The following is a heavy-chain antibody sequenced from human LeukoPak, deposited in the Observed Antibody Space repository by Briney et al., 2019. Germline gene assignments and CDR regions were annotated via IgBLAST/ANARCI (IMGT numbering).Heavy chain of an antibody. CDR2: IDATGDTI. D-gene: IGHD3-10*01. J-gene: IGHJ4*02. CDR1: GVTFSSYE. V-gene: IGHV3-48*03. CDR3: ARDSSAMLRGYSDY. Sequence: GGSLRLSCAASGVTFSSYEFNWVRQAPGKGLQWISYIDATGDTIFYSDSVRGRFTISRDNTRNSLFLQMNSLRAEDTAVYYCARDSSAMLRGYSDYWGLGTLVTVSS.